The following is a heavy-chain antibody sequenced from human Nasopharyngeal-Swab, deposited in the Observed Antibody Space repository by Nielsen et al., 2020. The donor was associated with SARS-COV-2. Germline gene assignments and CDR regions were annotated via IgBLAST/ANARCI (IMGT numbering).Heavy chain of an antibody. CDR3: ARALIDSSGWYGYYYYYGMDV. Sequence: SETLSLTCTVSGGPISSYYWSWIRQPPGKGLEWIGYIYYSGSTNYNPSLKSRVTISVDTSKNQFSLKLSSVTAADTAVYYCARALIDSSGWYGYYYYYGMDVWGQGTTVTVSS. CDR1: GGPISSYY. CDR2: IYYSGST. D-gene: IGHD6-19*01. J-gene: IGHJ6*02. V-gene: IGHV4-59*13.